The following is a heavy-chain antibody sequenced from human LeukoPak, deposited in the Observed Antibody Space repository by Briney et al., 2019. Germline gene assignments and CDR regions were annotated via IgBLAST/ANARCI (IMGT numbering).Heavy chain of an antibody. D-gene: IGHD2-15*01. J-gene: IGHJ1*01. CDR2: ISGSGGST. CDR1: GFTFSDYY. Sequence: GGSLRLSCAASGFTFSDYYMSWIRQAPGKGLEWVSAISGSGGSTYYADSVKGRFTISRDNSKNTLYLQMNSLRAEDTAVYYCAKEAFSGPGCFQHWGQGTLVTVSS. V-gene: IGHV3-23*01. CDR3: AKEAFSGPGCFQH.